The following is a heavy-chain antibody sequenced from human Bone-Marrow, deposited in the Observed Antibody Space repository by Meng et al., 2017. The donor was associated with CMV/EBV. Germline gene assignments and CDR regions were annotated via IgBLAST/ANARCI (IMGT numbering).Heavy chain of an antibody. CDR3: AREGCSSTICYAFDD. CDR1: GDSFSRHA. Sequence: SVKVSCKASGDSFSRHAVSWVRQAPGQGLEYMGGFIPVLEVTYYAQRFQGRVTITADKSTSTANMELSSLRSEDTAVYYCAREGCSSTICYAFDDWGQGTLVTVSS. D-gene: IGHD2-2*01. J-gene: IGHJ4*02. CDR2: FIPVLEVT. V-gene: IGHV1-69*10.